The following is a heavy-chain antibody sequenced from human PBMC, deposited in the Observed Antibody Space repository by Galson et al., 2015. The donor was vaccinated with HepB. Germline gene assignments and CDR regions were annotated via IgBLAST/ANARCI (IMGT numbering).Heavy chain of an antibody. J-gene: IGHJ4*02. CDR2: IYWDDDK. CDR1: GFSLSTSGVG. Sequence: PALVKPTQTLTLTCTFSGFSLSTSGVGVGWIRQPPGKALEWLALIYWDDDKRYSPSLKSRLTITKDTSKNQVVLTMTNMDPVDTPTYYCAHGTHSRGRFDYGGQGTLVTVSS. CDR3: AHGTHSRGRFDY. V-gene: IGHV2-5*02. D-gene: IGHD3-22*01.